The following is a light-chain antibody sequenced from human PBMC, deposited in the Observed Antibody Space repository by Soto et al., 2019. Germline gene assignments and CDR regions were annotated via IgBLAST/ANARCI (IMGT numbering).Light chain of an antibody. CDR1: SSDVGGYNY. J-gene: IGLJ1*01. CDR3: TSYAGSNNFFYV. CDR2: EVS. V-gene: IGLV2-8*01. Sequence: QSVLTQPPSASGSPGQSVTISCTGTSSDVGGYNYVSRYQQHPGKAPKLMIYEVSKRPSGVPDRFSGSKSGNTASLTVSGLQAEDEADYYCTSYAGSNNFFYVFGTGTKVTVL.